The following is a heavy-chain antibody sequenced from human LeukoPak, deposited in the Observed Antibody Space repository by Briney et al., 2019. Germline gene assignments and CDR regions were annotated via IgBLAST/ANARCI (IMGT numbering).Heavy chain of an antibody. D-gene: IGHD3-10*01. CDR1: GFTFSNAW. CDR2: IKSKTDGGTT. V-gene: IGHV3-15*01. Sequence: GGSLRLSCAASGFTFSNAWMSWVRQAPGKGLEWVGRIKSKTDGGTTDYAAPVKGRFTISRDDSKNTLYLQMNSLKTKDTAVYYCTTSPVWFGELSFDYGGQGTLVTVSS. J-gene: IGHJ4*02. CDR3: TTSPVWFGELSFDY.